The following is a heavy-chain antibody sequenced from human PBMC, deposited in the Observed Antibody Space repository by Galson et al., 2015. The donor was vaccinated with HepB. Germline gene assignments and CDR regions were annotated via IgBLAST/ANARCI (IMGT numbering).Heavy chain of an antibody. CDR1: GFTFSSYA. V-gene: IGHV3-23*01. J-gene: IGHJ4*02. CDR2: ISGSGGST. CDR3: AKERYYGSGSYYNPPYYFDY. D-gene: IGHD3-10*01. Sequence: SLRLSCAASGFTFSSYAMSWVRQAPGKGLEWVSAISGSGGSTYYADSVKGRFTISRDNSKNTLYLQMNSLRAEDTAVYYCAKERYYGSGSYYNPPYYFDYWGQGTLVTVSS.